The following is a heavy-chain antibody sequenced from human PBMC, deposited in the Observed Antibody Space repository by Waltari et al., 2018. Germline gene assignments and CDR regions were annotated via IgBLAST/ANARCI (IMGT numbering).Heavy chain of an antibody. V-gene: IGHV3-21*01. CDR2: SSSSSSYI. Sequence: EVQLVESGGGLVKPGGSLRLSCAASGFTFSSYSMNWVRQAPGNGLGWVSSSSSSSSYIYYADSVKGRFTISRDNAKNSLYLQMNSLRAEDTAVYYCARGLFYYYYGMDVWGQGTTVTVSS. J-gene: IGHJ6*02. CDR3: ARGLFYYYYGMDV. D-gene: IGHD2-21*01. CDR1: GFTFSSYS.